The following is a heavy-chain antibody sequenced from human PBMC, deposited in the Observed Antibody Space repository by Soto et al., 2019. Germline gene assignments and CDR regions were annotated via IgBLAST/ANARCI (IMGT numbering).Heavy chain of an antibody. V-gene: IGHV1-2*02. Sequence: QVQLVQSGAEVKKPGASVKVSCKAPRYIFTAYFMHWVRQAPGQGLGWMGWINPNNGATNYGLSFHGRVTVTRDTSISTACLELSSLRSDDTAVYYCASHDPGARFDPWGQGTLVIVSS. CDR2: INPNNGAT. D-gene: IGHD1-1*01. CDR1: RYIFTAYF. CDR3: ASHDPGARFDP. J-gene: IGHJ5*02.